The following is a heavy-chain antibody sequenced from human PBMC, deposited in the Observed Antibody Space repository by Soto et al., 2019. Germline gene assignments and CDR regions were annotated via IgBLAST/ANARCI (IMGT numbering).Heavy chain of an antibody. J-gene: IGHJ6*02. CDR3: AIRLIVARSHYYGMDV. Sequence: ASVKVSCKASGYTFTNYGISWVRQAPGQGLEWMGWINTYNGNTNHAQKLQGRVTMTTDTSTSTAYMELRSLRSDDTAVYYCAIRLIVARSHYYGMDVWGQGTTVTVSS. CDR2: INTYNGNT. D-gene: IGHD3-22*01. V-gene: IGHV1-18*01. CDR1: GYTFTNYG.